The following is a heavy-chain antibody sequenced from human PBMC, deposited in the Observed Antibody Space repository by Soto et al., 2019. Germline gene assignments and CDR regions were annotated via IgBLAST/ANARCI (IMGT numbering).Heavy chain of an antibody. V-gene: IGHV1-69*13. Sequence: ASVKVSCKASGGTFSSYAISWVRQAPGQGLEWMGGIIPIFGTANYAQKFQGRVTITADESTSTAYMELSSLRSEDTAVYYCARNAVRQGYLNWFDTWGQGTMVTVSS. CDR2: IIPIFGTA. CDR1: GGTFSSYA. J-gene: IGHJ5*02. D-gene: IGHD5-12*01. CDR3: ARNAVRQGYLNWFDT.